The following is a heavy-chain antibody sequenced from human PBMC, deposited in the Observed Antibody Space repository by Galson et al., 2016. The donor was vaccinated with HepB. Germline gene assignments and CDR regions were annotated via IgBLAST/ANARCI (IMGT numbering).Heavy chain of an antibody. Sequence: SLRLSCAASGFTFSSYGMHWVRQAPGKGLEWVAVISSDGSNKYYADSVKGRFTISRDNSKNTLYLQMNSLRAEDTTVYYCAKDAGTGQYQRKSLWGGDYYYYNGMDVWGQGTTVTVSS. J-gene: IGHJ6*02. CDR1: GFTFSSYG. V-gene: IGHV3-30*18. CDR2: ISSDGSNK. CDR3: AKDAGTGQYQRKSLWGGDYYYYNGMDV. D-gene: IGHD2-2*01.